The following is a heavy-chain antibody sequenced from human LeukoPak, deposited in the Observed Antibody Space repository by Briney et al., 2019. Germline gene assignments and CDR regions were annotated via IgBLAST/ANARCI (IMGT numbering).Heavy chain of an antibody. D-gene: IGHD6-6*01. CDR2: IHTRGST. CDR3: AREFSGTSIAARVFDS. J-gene: IGHJ4*02. Sequence: SETLSLTCTVSGGSITSYYWTYIRQPAGKGLEWIGRIHTRGSTNYNPSLKSPVTMSVDTSKNQFSLNLSSVTAADTAMYYCAREFSGTSIAARVFDSWGQGTLVTVSS. V-gene: IGHV4-4*07. CDR1: GGSITSYY.